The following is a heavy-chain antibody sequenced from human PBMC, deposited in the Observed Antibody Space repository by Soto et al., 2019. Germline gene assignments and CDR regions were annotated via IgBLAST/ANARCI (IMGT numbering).Heavy chain of an antibody. D-gene: IGHD6-19*01. CDR2: IYPGDSDT. CDR1: GYSFTSYW. V-gene: IGHV5-51*01. CDR3: ARDGGFGSGWY. Sequence: GESLKISCKGSGYSFTSYWIGWVRQMPGKGLEWMGIIYPGDSDTRYSPSFQGRFTISRDNAKNSLYLQMNSLRAEDTAVYYCARDGGFGSGWYWGQGTLVTVSS. J-gene: IGHJ4*02.